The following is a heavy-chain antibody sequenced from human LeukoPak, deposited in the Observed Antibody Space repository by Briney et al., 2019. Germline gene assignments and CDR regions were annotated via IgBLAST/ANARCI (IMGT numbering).Heavy chain of an antibody. J-gene: IGHJ4*02. CDR1: GFTFSNYW. D-gene: IGHD1-26*01. Sequence: GGSLRLSCAASGFTFSNYWMSWVRQAPGKGLEWVANIKPDESEKYYVDSVKGRFTISRDNAKNLLYLQMNSLRAEDTAVYYCARLLCKWSDPRLDYWGQGTLVTVSS. CDR2: IKPDESEK. CDR3: ARLLCKWSDPRLDY. V-gene: IGHV3-7*01.